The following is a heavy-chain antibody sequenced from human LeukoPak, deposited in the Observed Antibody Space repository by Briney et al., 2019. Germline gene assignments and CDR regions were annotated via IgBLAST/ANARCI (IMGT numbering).Heavy chain of an antibody. CDR1: GFTLSDHY. CDR2: SRNKANSYTT. J-gene: IGHJ6*03. CDR3: ARSSSTVVVTSDTCYYYYYYMDV. V-gene: IGHV3-72*01. D-gene: IGHD2-2*01. Sequence: GGSLRLSXATSGFTLSDHYMDWVRQAPGKGLEWVSRSRNKANSYTTEYAASVKDRFTISRDDSKNTLYLQMNSLRTEDTAVYYCARSSSTVVVTSDTCYYYYYYMDVWGKGATVTVSS.